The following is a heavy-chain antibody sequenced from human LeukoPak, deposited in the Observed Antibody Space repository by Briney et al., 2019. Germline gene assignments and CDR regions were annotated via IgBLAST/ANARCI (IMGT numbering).Heavy chain of an antibody. CDR2: IIPIFGTA. CDR3: ASGWLHGTTDY. D-gene: IGHD5-24*01. V-gene: IGHV1-69*06. Sequence: ASVKVSCKASGGTFISYAISWVRQAPGQGLEWMGGIIPIFGTANYAQKFQGRVTITADKSTSTAYMELSSLRSEDTAVYYCASGWLHGTTDYWGQGTLVTVSS. CDR1: GGTFISYA. J-gene: IGHJ4*02.